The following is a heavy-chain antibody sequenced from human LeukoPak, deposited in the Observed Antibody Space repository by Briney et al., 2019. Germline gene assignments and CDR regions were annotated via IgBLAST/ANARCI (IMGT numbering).Heavy chain of an antibody. Sequence: RSLRLSCAASGFTFGSYAMHWVRQAPGKGLEWVAVISYDGSNKDYADSVKGRFTISRDNSKNTLYLQMNSLRAEDTAVYYCARDRITMIVVVTNSGMDVWGQGTTVTVSS. CDR1: GFTFGSYA. V-gene: IGHV3-30*04. D-gene: IGHD3-22*01. CDR3: ARDRITMIVVVTNSGMDV. J-gene: IGHJ6*02. CDR2: ISYDGSNK.